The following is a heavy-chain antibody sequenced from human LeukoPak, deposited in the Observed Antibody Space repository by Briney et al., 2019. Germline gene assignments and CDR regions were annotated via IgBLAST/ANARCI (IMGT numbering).Heavy chain of an antibody. CDR1: GFTFSSRW. CDR3: AELGITMIGGV. J-gene: IGHJ6*04. Sequence: GGSLRLSCAASGFTFSSRWMHWVRQAPGKGLVWVSRIDNDGSSTVYADSVKGRFTISRDNAKNSLYLQMNSLRAEDTAVYYCAELGITMIGGVWGKGTTVTISS. V-gene: IGHV3-74*01. D-gene: IGHD3-10*02. CDR2: IDNDGSST.